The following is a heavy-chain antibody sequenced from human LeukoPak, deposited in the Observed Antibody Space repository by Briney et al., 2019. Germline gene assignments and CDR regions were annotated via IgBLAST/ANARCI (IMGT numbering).Heavy chain of an antibody. CDR3: ARDVVQGSGTPGPIDY. D-gene: IGHD3-10*01. CDR2: IDPNSGGT. J-gene: IGHJ4*02. CDR1: GYTXTDYY. V-gene: IGHV1-2*02. Sequence: ASVKVSCKASGYTXTDYYMHWVRQAPGQGLEWMGWIDPNSGGTNFAQNFQGRVTMTRDTSISTAYMELSRLRYDDTAVYYCARDVVQGSGTPGPIDYWGQGTLVTVSS.